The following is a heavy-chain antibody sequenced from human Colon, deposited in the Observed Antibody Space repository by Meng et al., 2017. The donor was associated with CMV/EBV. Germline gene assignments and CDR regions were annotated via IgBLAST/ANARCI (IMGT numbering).Heavy chain of an antibody. Sequence: QVLLVQAGGGLVAPGGSLRLSCAASGFIFSDYYMTWIREAPGKGLEWVSYISPTGSDTNYADSVRGRFTISRDNAKNSLFLQMSSLTAEDTAVYYCVKGHTMINPWGQGTLVTVSS. CDR3: VKGHTMINP. CDR2: ISPTGSDT. D-gene: IGHD3-16*01. V-gene: IGHV3-11*05. CDR1: GFIFSDYY. J-gene: IGHJ5*02.